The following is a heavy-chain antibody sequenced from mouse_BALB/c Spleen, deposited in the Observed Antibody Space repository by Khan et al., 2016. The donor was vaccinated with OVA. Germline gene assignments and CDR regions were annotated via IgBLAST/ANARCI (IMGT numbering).Heavy chain of an antibody. Sequence: VQLQESGPGLVAPSQSLSITCTVSGFSLTSYGVHWVRQPPGKGLEWLGPIRAGGSTNYNSATMSRLTLNKDYSKSPVFLKMNSLQTDDTAMYYCAREYGISFEYFDVWGTGTTVTVSA. D-gene: IGHD1-1*01. CDR3: AREYGISFEYFDV. CDR2: IRAGGST. CDR1: GFSLTSYG. V-gene: IGHV2-9*02. J-gene: IGHJ1*03.